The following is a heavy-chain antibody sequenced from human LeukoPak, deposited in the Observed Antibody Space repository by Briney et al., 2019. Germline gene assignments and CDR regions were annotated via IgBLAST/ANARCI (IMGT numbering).Heavy chain of an antibody. CDR3: ARDQVWFGENYYGSGTYYYGMDV. Sequence: ASVKVSCKASGGSFSNYAISWVRQAPGQGLEWMGGIVPILSTTNYAQKFQGRVTMTAGESTSTAYMELSSLRSDDTAVYYCARDQVWFGENYYGSGTYYYGMDVWGQGTTVTVSS. CDR1: GGSFSNYA. CDR2: IVPILSTT. V-gene: IGHV1-69*13. J-gene: IGHJ6*02. D-gene: IGHD3-10*01.